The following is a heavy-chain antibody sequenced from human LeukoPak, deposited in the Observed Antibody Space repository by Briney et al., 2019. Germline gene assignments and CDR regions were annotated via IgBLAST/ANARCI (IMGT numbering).Heavy chain of an antibody. Sequence: SETLSLTCGVSGYSISRGYYWAWIRQPPGRGLEWIGTIYHTGSTYYTPSLGSRVTISVDTSKNEFSLNLNSVPAADAAVYYCPRASCIITSGIDYWGQGALVTVSS. CDR2: IYHTGST. J-gene: IGHJ4*02. CDR3: PRASCIITSGIDY. CDR1: GYSISRGYY. D-gene: IGHD3-10*01. V-gene: IGHV4-38-2*01.